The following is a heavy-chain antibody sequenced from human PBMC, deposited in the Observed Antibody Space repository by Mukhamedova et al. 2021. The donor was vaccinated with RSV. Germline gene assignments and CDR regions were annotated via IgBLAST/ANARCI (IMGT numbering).Heavy chain of an antibody. D-gene: IGHD3-22*01. J-gene: IGHJ4*02. Sequence: KFQGRVTMTRDTSTSTVYMELSSLRSEDMAVYYCARDSGVYYYDSSGYEPFDYWGQGTLVTVSS. CDR3: ARDSGVYYYDSSGYEPFDY. V-gene: IGHV1-46*01.